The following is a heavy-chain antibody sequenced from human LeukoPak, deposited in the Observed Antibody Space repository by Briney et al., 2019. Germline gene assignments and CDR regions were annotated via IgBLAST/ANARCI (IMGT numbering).Heavy chain of an antibody. Sequence: GASVKVSCKASGYTFTGYYMHWVRQAPGQGLEWMGWINPNSGGTNYAQKFQGRVTMTRDTSISTAYMELSRLRSDDTAVYYCARDMGYSYGSYYFDYWGQVTLVTVSS. V-gene: IGHV1-2*02. D-gene: IGHD5-18*01. CDR1: GYTFTGYY. J-gene: IGHJ4*02. CDR3: ARDMGYSYGSYYFDY. CDR2: INPNSGGT.